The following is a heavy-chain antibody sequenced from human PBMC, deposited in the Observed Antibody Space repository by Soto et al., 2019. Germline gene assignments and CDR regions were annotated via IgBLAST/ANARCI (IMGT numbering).Heavy chain of an antibody. V-gene: IGHV1-18*01. Sequence: ASVKVSCKPSGYTFSSISISWVRPAPGQGLEWMGWISPHKDDTYYAQRLQGRVTMTTDTSTGTEYMELRSLRSDDTAVYFCARDLDGSGSYYTNCWG. J-gene: IGHJ4*01. D-gene: IGHD3-10*01. CDR3: ARDLDGSGSYYTNC. CDR2: ISPHKDDT. CDR1: GYTFSSIS.